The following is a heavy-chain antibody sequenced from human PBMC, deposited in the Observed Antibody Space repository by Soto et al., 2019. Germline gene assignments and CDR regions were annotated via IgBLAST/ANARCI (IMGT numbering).Heavy chain of an antibody. Sequence: ASVKVSCKASGYTFTSYGISWVRQAPGQGLEWMGWISAYNGNTNYAQKLQGRVTMTTDTSTSTAYMELRSLRSDDTAVYYCARAGGVVVPAATDDAFDIWGQGTMVTVSS. CDR2: ISAYNGNT. V-gene: IGHV1-18*01. D-gene: IGHD2-2*01. CDR3: ARAGGVVVPAATDDAFDI. J-gene: IGHJ3*02. CDR1: GYTFTSYG.